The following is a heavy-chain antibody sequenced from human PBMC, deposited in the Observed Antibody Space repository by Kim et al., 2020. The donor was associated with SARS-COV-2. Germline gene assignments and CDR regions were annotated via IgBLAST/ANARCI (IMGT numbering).Heavy chain of an antibody. CDR1: GFTFSSYA. CDR2: ISGSGGST. V-gene: IGHV3-23*01. D-gene: IGHD3-3*01. Sequence: GGSLRLSCAASGFTFSSYAMSWVRQAPGKWLEWVSAISGSGGSTYYADSVKGRFTISRDNSKNTLYLQMNSLRAEDTAVYYCAKDQLSFLAYYDFWSGYTKRGMDVWGQGTTVTVSS. J-gene: IGHJ6*02. CDR3: AKDQLSFLAYYDFWSGYTKRGMDV.